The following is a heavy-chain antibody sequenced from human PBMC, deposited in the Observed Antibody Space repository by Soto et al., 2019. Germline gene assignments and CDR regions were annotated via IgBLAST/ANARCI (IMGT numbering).Heavy chain of an antibody. CDR3: ARDPMVRGLAPFDY. V-gene: IGHV1-69*13. CDR2: IISIFGTA. D-gene: IGHD3-10*01. Sequence: SVKVSCKASGGTFSSYAISWVRQAPGQGLEWMGGIISIFGTANYAQKFQGRVTITADESTSTAYMELSSLRSEDTAVYYCARDPMVRGLAPFDYWGQGTLVTVSS. CDR1: GGTFSSYA. J-gene: IGHJ4*02.